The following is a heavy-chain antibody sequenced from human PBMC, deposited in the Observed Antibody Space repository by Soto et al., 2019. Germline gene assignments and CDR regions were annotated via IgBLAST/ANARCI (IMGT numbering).Heavy chain of an antibody. V-gene: IGHV1-69*12. Sequence: QVQLVQSGAEVKKPGSSVKVSCKASGGTFSSYAISWVRQAPGQGLEWMGGIIPIFGTANYAQKFQGRVTVTADESTSTAYMELSSLRSEDTAVYYCAREEVDYSSSGREHYYYYGMDVWGQGTTVTVSS. J-gene: IGHJ6*02. CDR2: IIPIFGTA. CDR1: GGTFSSYA. D-gene: IGHD6-6*01. CDR3: AREEVDYSSSGREHYYYYGMDV.